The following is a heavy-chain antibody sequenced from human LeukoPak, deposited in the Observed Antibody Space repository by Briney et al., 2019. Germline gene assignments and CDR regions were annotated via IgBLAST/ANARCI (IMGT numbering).Heavy chain of an antibody. CDR1: GGSVSRSPYY. D-gene: IGHD1-14*01. CDR3: ARVTSRLGWFDP. Sequence: SETLSLTCTVSGGSVSRSPYYWGWIRQPPGKGLEWIGNIYYSGSTYYNPSLKSRVTISVDTSKNQFSLKLRSVTAADTAVYYCARVTSRLGWFDPWGQGTLVTVSS. V-gene: IGHV4-39*07. J-gene: IGHJ5*02. CDR2: IYYSGST.